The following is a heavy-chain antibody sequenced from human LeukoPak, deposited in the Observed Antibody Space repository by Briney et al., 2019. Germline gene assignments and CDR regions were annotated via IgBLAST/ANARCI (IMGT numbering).Heavy chain of an antibody. V-gene: IGHV4-4*07. D-gene: IGHD5-12*01. CDR3: ARDKYASGYIPDTFDI. J-gene: IGHJ3*02. Sequence: SETLSLTCTVSGGSISGYYWSWIRQPAGKGLEWLGRIYSSGSTFYNPSLKSRITMSVDTSKNQFSLKLSSVTAEDTAVYYCARDKYASGYIPDTFDIWGQGTTVTVSS. CDR1: GGSISGYY. CDR2: IYSSGST.